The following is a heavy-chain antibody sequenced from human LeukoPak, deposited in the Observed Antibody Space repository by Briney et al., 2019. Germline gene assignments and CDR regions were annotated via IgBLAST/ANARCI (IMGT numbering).Heavy chain of an antibody. CDR2: MHHDGSA. Sequence: SETLSLTCAVSGGSITTRNFWSWVHQPPGKGLEWIAEMHHDGSANYNPSLKSRVSMSVDKSKNHFSLWLTSVTAADTAVYYCAREGLGETYFEYWGRGILVTVSS. CDR1: GGSITTRNF. V-gene: IGHV4-4*02. D-gene: IGHD3-10*01. J-gene: IGHJ4*02. CDR3: AREGLGETYFEY.